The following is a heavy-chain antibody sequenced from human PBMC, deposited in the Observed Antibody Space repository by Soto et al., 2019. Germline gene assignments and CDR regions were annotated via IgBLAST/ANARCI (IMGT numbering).Heavy chain of an antibody. CDR2: MNPNSGNT. J-gene: IGHJ6*02. D-gene: IGHD3-3*01. Sequence: GASVKVSCKASGYTFTSYDINWVRQATGQGLEWMGWMNPNSGNTGYAQKFQGRVTMTRNTSISTAYMELSSLRSEDTAVYYCAMELSGFDYYGMDVWGQGTTVTVSS. V-gene: IGHV1-8*01. CDR3: AMELSGFDYYGMDV. CDR1: GYTFTSYD.